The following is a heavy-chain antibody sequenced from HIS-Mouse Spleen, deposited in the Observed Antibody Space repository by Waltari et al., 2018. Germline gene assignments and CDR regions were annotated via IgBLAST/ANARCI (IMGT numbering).Heavy chain of an antibody. J-gene: IGHJ3*02. D-gene: IGHD3-3*01. Sequence: QLQLQESGPGLVKPSETLSLTCTVSGGSISSSSYYWGWIRQPPGKGLGWIGSIYYRGSPSYNPSLKSRVTISVDTSKNQFSLKLSSVTAADTAVYYCARAPTGFLEWFDAFDIWGQGTMVTVSS. CDR2: IYYRGSP. V-gene: IGHV4-39*07. CDR1: GGSISSSSYY. CDR3: ARAPTGFLEWFDAFDI.